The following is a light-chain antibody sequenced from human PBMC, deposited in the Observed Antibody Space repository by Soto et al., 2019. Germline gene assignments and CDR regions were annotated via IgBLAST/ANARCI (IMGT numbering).Light chain of an antibody. CDR3: QQYGGSPMVT. CDR1: QSISSGY. CDR2: GAS. Sequence: ETVLTQSPGTLSLSPGERATLSCRASQSISSGYLAWYQQRPGQAPRLLISGASNRGTGIPERFSGSGSGTDFTLTISRLEPEDFAVYYCQQYGGSPMVTFGGGTKVEIK. J-gene: IGKJ4*01. V-gene: IGKV3-20*01.